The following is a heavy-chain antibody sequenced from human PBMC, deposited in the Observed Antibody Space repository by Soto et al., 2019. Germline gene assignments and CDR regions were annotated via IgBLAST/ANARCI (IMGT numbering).Heavy chain of an antibody. Sequence: SETLSLTCTVSGGSISSYYWSWIRQPPGKGLEWIGNINYSGSTNYNPSLKSRITISVDTSKNQYSLKLSSVTAADTAVYYCARGGKRWLQPYYFDYWGQGTLVTVSS. V-gene: IGHV4-59*12. J-gene: IGHJ4*02. CDR1: GGSISSYY. CDR2: INYSGST. D-gene: IGHD5-12*01. CDR3: ARGGKRWLQPYYFDY.